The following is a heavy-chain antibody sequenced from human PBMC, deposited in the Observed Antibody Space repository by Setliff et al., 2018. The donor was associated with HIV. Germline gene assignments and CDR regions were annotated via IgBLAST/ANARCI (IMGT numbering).Heavy chain of an antibody. Sequence: PSETLSLTCTVSGQFISDGYYWGWIRQPPGKGLEWIGSVYYSGSTYYNPSLKSRVTISVDTSKNQFSLKLSSVTAADTAVYYCARILLDYYASGSYRAFDIWGQGTMVTVSS. CDR2: VYYSGST. D-gene: IGHD3-10*01. CDR3: ARILLDYYASGSYRAFDI. V-gene: IGHV4-38-2*02. CDR1: GQFISDGYY. J-gene: IGHJ3*02.